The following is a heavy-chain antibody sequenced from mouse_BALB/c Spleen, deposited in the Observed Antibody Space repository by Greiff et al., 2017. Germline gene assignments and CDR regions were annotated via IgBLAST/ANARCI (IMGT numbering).Heavy chain of an antibody. CDR1: GFTFSSYG. V-gene: IGHV5-6*01. J-gene: IGHJ2*01. CDR2: ISSGGSYT. CDR3: ARHLLTGSYYFDY. D-gene: IGHD4-1*01. Sequence: VQLKQSGGDLVKPGGSLKLSCAASGFTFSSYGMSWVRQTPDKRLEWVATISSGGSYTYYPDSVKGRFTISRDNAKNTLYLQMSSLKSEDTAMYYCARHLLTGSYYFDYWGQGTTLTVSS.